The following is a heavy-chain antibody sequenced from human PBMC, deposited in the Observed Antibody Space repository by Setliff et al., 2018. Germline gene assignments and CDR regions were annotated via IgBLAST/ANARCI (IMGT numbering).Heavy chain of an antibody. D-gene: IGHD2-15*01. CDR2: IRSKAYGGTT. V-gene: IGHV3-49*02. CDR3: TRVTHGLAAPEDY. CDR1: GYTFTIYG. J-gene: IGHJ4*02. Sequence: GASVKVSCKASGYTFTIYGINWVRQAPGQGLEWMGWISGLIRSKAYGGTTEYAASVKGRFTFSRDDSKSIAYLQMSSLQTEDTALYYCTRVTHGLAAPEDYWGQGTLVTVSS.